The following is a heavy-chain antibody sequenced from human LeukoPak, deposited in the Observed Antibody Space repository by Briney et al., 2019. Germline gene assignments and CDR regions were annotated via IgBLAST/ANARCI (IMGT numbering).Heavy chain of an antibody. J-gene: IGHJ4*02. CDR2: ISSSSSYI. V-gene: IGHV3-21*01. CDR3: SGTFSGSSDFDY. CDR1: GFTFSSYS. Sequence: GGSLRLSCAASGFTFSSYSMNWVRQAPGKGLEWVSSISSSSSYIYYADSVKGRFTISRDNAKNSLYLQMNSLRAEDTAVYYCSGTFSGSSDFDYWGQGTLVTVSS. D-gene: IGHD1-26*01.